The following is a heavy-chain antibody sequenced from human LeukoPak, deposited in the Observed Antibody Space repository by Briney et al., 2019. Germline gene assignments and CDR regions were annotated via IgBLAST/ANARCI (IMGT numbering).Heavy chain of an antibody. Sequence: NPSETLSLTCTVSGGSISSSSYYWGWIRQPPGKGLEWIGSIYYSGSTYYNPSLKSRVTISVDTSKNQFSLKLSSVTAADTAVYYCARARNLRYFDYWGQGTLVTVSS. J-gene: IGHJ4*02. D-gene: IGHD3-9*01. CDR2: IYYSGST. CDR1: GGSISSSSYY. CDR3: ARARNLRYFDY. V-gene: IGHV4-39*07.